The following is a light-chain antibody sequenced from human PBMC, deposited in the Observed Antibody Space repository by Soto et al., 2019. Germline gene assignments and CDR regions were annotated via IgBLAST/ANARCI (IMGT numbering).Light chain of an antibody. CDR1: ESVDIY. Sequence: ETVLTQSPATLSLSPGETATLSCRASESVDIYLAWYQQKPGQAPRLLIYHASNRATGIPARFSGSGSGTDFTLTISSLEPEYSAVYYCQQRRNWPPLTFGGGTRVEIK. CDR2: HAS. J-gene: IGKJ4*02. CDR3: QQRRNWPPLT. V-gene: IGKV3-11*01.